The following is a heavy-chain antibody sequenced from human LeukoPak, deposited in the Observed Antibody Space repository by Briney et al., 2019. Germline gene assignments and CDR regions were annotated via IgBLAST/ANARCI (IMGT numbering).Heavy chain of an antibody. V-gene: IGHV3-30-3*01. D-gene: IGHD6-13*01. CDR2: ISYDGSNK. CDR3: ARVGFFGSSWATFDY. Sequence: GGSLRLSCAASGFTFSSYAMHWVRQAPGKGLEWVAVISYDGSNKYYADSVKGRFTISRDNSENTLYLQMNSLRAEDTAVYYCARVGFFGSSWATFDYWGQGTLVTVSS. CDR1: GFTFSSYA. J-gene: IGHJ4*02.